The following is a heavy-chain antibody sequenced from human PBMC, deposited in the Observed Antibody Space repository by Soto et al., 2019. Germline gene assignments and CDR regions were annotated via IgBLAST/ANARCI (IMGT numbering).Heavy chain of an antibody. CDR3: ARFYGNAFDV. CDR1: GGSLSGYY. CDR2: IYYDGST. J-gene: IGHJ3*01. V-gene: IGHV4-34*01. Sequence: SETLSLTCAVYGGSLSGYYWSWIRQPPGKGLEWIGTIYYDGSTSYNPSLKSQVTISVDTSKNHFALKVNSVTAADTAVYYCARFYGNAFDVWGRGTVVTVSS. D-gene: IGHD3-10*01.